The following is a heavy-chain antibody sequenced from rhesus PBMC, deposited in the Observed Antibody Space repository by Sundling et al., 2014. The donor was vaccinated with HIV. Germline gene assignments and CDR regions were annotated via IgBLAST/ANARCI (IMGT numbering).Heavy chain of an antibody. Sequence: QVQLQGSGPGLVKPSETLSLTCVVSGYSISSGYGWSWVRQSPGKGLEWIGRISGSAGNTNYNPSLKSRVTISKDTSKNQFSLKLSSVTAADTAVYYCARVTGTRLKYYFDYWGQGLLVTVSS. CDR2: ISGSAGNT. J-gene: IGHJ4*01. CDR3: ARVTGTRLKYYFDY. D-gene: IGHD1-26*01. V-gene: IGHV4-127*01. CDR1: GYSISSGYG.